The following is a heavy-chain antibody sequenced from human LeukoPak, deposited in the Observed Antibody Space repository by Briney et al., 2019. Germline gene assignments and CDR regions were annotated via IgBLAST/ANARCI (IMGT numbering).Heavy chain of an antibody. CDR1: GFTFSLYA. CDR2: ITGSGGST. Sequence: PGGSLRLSCAASGFTFSLYAMSWVRQAPGKGLEWVSTITGSGGSTYYADSVRGRFTISRDNSKNTLYLQMISLRAEDTAVYYCAKGGGSSWYYFDYWGQGTLVTVHS. CDR3: AKGGGSSWYYFDY. V-gene: IGHV3-23*01. J-gene: IGHJ4*02. D-gene: IGHD6-13*01.